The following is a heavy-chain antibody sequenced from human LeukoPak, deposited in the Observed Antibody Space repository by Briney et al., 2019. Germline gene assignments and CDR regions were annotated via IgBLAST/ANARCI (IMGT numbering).Heavy chain of an antibody. V-gene: IGHV4-34*01. CDR3: ARGHQYYDIRAGWFDP. CDR2: INHSGST. D-gene: IGHD3-9*01. Sequence: KPSENLSLTFAVYGGSFSGYYWSWIRQPPGKGLGWIGEINHSGSTNYNPSLKSRVTISVDTSKNQFSLKLSSVTAADTAVYYCARGHQYYDIRAGWFDPWGQGTLVTVSS. CDR1: GGSFSGYY. J-gene: IGHJ5*02.